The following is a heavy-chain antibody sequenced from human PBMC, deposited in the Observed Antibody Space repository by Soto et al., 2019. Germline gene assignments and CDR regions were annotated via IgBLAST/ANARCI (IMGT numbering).Heavy chain of an antibody. CDR2: ISYNGGGK. D-gene: IGHD6-25*01. CDR3: AAEGASSAYGDAFDI. V-gene: IGHV3-30-3*01. Sequence: QVQLVESGGGVGQPGRSLRLSCAASGFPFSSYAMHWVRQAPGTGLEWLAFISYNGGGKFYADSVRGRFTISRDNSKNTLYLQMNTLRADDTAVYYCAAEGASSAYGDAFDIWGQGTMVTVSS. J-gene: IGHJ3*02. CDR1: GFPFSSYA.